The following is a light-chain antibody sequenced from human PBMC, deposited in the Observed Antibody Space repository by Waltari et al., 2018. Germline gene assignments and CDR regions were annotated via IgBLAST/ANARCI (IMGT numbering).Light chain of an antibody. CDR1: SSDVGAFNH. CDR2: AVS. CDR3: NSYTTTKTLV. V-gene: IGLV2-14*03. Sequence: QSALAQPASVSGSPGQSITISCTGTSSDVGAFNHVSGYHHHPGEAPNFIIYAVSKRPSGVSVRFSGSKSGNTASLTISGLQAEDEADYYCNSYTTTKTLVFGGGTKLTVL. J-gene: IGLJ3*02.